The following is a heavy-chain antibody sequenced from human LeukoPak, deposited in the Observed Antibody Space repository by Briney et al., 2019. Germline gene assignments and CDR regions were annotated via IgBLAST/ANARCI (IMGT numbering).Heavy chain of an antibody. CDR3: AKGGWAVSP. Sequence: SETLSLTCTVSGGSISSNSYYWGWIRQPPGKGLEWIGSISYSGTTYYSPSLKSRVTISVDTPKNQFSLRLSSVTAADTAVYYCAKGGWAVSPWGQGTLVTVSS. V-gene: IGHV4-39*07. CDR1: GGSISSNSYY. J-gene: IGHJ5*02. D-gene: IGHD6-19*01. CDR2: ISYSGTT.